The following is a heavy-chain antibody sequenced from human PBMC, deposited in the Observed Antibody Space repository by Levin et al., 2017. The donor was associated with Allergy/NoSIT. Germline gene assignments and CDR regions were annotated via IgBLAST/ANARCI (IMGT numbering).Heavy chain of an antibody. CDR3: ARYCFTNGCYGVFDS. CDR2: ISHRGTT. J-gene: IGHJ4*02. D-gene: IGHD2-2*01. CDR1: GGSISDTEW. V-gene: IGHV4-4*02. Sequence: SETLSLTCAVSGGSISDTEWWSWVRQSPGKGLEWIGEISHRGTTNYYPSLKSRVTISVDKANNNFSLKLSSVTAADTAIYYCARYCFTNGCYGVFDSWGQGALVTVSS.